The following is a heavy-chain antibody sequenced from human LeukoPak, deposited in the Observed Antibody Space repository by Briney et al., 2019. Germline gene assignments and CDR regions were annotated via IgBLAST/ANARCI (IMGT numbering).Heavy chain of an antibody. CDR2: INHSGST. Sequence: SETLSLTCAVYGGSFSGYYWSWIRQPPGKGLEWIGEINHSGSTNYNPSLKSRVAISVDTSKNQFSLKLSSVTAADTAVYYCARGIYDSSGYYYDYWGQGTLVTVSS. J-gene: IGHJ4*02. V-gene: IGHV4-34*01. CDR3: ARGIYDSSGYYYDY. D-gene: IGHD3-22*01. CDR1: GGSFSGYY.